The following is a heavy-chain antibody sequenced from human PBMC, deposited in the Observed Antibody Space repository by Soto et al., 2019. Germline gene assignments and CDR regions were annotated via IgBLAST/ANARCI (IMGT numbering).Heavy chain of an antibody. CDR2: ISAYNGNT. J-gene: IGHJ6*02. D-gene: IGHD2-2*01. Sequence: ASVKVSCKASGGTFSSYTISWVRQAPGQGLEWMGWISAYNGNTNYAQKLQGRVTMTTDTSTSTAYMELRSLRSDDTAVYYCARTYCSSTSCYHPSYGMDAWGQGTTVTVSS. CDR3: ARTYCSSTSCYHPSYGMDA. V-gene: IGHV1-18*01. CDR1: GGTFSSYT.